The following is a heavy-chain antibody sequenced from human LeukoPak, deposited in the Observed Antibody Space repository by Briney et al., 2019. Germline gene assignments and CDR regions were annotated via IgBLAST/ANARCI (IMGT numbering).Heavy chain of an antibody. CDR2: LSHSGST. J-gene: IGHJ4*02. CDR3: ARGRPAATPMDY. CDR1: SYLISSGYY. Sequence: SETLSLPCNVSSYLISSGYYWGWIRQPPGKGLEWIGSLSHSGSTYYNPSLKSRVTISVDTSKNQFSLRLRSVTAADTAVYYCARGRPAATPMDYWGQGMLVTVSS. V-gene: IGHV4-38-2*02. D-gene: IGHD2-2*01.